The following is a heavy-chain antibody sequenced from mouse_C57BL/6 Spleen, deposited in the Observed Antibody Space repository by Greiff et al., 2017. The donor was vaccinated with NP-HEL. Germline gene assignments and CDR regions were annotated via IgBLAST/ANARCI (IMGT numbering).Heavy chain of an antibody. J-gene: IGHJ2*01. Sequence: QVQLQQPGAELVKPGASVKLSCKASGYTFTSYWMHWVKQRPGQGLEWIGMIHPNSGSTNYNEKFKSKATLTVDKSSSTAYMQLSSLTSEDSAVYYWSDLTTVVPYYFDYWGQGTTLTVSS. CDR3: SDLTTVVPYYFDY. V-gene: IGHV1-64*01. CDR1: GYTFTSYW. D-gene: IGHD1-1*01. CDR2: IHPNSGST.